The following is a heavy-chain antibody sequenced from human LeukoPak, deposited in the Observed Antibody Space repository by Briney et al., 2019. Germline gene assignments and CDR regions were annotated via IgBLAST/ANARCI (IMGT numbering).Heavy chain of an antibody. V-gene: IGHV4-38-2*02. Sequence: SATLSLTRTISGYSISTGYYWAWIRQPPGKGLEWNGSIYHRGSTYYNPPLKSRVTISVDTFNSQFSLKLSSVTAADTAVYYCASRSYDDFWSGSLVFDYWGQGTLVSVSS. D-gene: IGHD3-3*01. CDR1: GYSISTGYY. CDR3: ASRSYDDFWSGSLVFDY. CDR2: IYHRGST. J-gene: IGHJ4*02.